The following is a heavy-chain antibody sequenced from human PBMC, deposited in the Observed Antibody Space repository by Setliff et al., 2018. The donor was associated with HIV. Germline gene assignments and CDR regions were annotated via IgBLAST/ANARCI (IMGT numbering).Heavy chain of an antibody. CDR1: GYTLTSYY. V-gene: IGHV1-2*06. CDR2: INPNSGGT. Sequence: GASVKVSCKASGYTLTSYYMHWVRQAPGQGLEWMGRINPNSGGTNYAQKFQGRVTMTRDTSITTAYMELSRLRSDDTAIYYCARAQGIQIWLRYFDYWGQGTLVTVSS. CDR3: ARAQGIQIWLRYFDY. D-gene: IGHD5-18*01. J-gene: IGHJ4*02.